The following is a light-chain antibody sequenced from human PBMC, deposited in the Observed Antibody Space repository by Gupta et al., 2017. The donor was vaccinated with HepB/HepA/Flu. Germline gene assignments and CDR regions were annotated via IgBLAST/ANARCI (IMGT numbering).Light chain of an antibody. Sequence: DIQLTQSPSFLSASVGDRVTIACRAGQDISNYLAWYQQKPGKAPQLLIYAASTLESGVPSRFSGSGAGTEFTLTISSLQAEDVAAYYCQQMNTYPKTFGQGTKVEIK. CDR1: QDISNY. CDR2: AAS. V-gene: IGKV1-9*01. CDR3: QQMNTYPKT. J-gene: IGKJ1*01.